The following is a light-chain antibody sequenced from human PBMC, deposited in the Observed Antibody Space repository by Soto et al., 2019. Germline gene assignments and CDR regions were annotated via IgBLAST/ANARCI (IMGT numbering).Light chain of an antibody. V-gene: IGKV3D-20*02. Sequence: EIVLTQSPGTLSLSPGERATLSCRASQSVSSSYLAWYQQKPGQAPRLLISGASSRATGIPDRFSGSGSGTHFTLTISSLEPEDFAVYYCQQRSNWPTFGQGTKVDIK. CDR1: QSVSSSY. CDR2: GAS. J-gene: IGKJ1*01. CDR3: QQRSNWPT.